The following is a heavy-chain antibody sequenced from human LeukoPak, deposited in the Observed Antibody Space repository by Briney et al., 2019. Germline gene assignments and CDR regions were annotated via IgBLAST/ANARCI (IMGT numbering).Heavy chain of an antibody. CDR1: GFTFSNYW. D-gene: IGHD3-10*01. J-gene: IGHJ4*02. Sequence: PGGSLRLSCAASGFTFSNYWVHWVRQAPGKGLVWVSRISSDGSSRTYADPVKGRFTISRDNAKNTLYLQMNSLRAEDTAVYYCARGVTMVRGVIDYWGQGTLVTVSS. CDR3: ARGVTMVRGVIDY. V-gene: IGHV3-74*01. CDR2: ISSDGSSR.